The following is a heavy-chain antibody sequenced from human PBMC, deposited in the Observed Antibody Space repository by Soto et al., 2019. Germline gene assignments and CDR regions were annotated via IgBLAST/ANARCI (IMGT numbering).Heavy chain of an antibody. CDR3: ARDYYDSKGSFYYYGMDV. J-gene: IGHJ6*02. CDR1: GGSISGSSYY. CDR2: IYYSGST. D-gene: IGHD3-22*01. V-gene: IGHV4-39*07. Sequence: SETLSLTCTVSGGSISGSSYYWGWIRQPPGKGLEWIGSIYYSGSTYYNPSLKSRVTISVDTSKNQFSLKLSSVTAADTAVYYCARDYYDSKGSFYYYGMDVWGQGTTVTVSS.